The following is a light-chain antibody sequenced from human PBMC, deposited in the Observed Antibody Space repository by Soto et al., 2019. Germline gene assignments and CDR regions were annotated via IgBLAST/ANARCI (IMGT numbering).Light chain of an antibody. V-gene: IGKV3-15*01. J-gene: IGKJ3*01. CDR1: QSVSSN. CDR2: GAS. Sequence: IVMTQSPATLSVSPGERATLSCRASQSVSSNLAWYQQKPGQAPRLLIYGASTRATGIPARFSGSGSGTEFTLTISSLQSEDFAVYSCQQYNNWPSFGPGTKADI. CDR3: QQYNNWPS.